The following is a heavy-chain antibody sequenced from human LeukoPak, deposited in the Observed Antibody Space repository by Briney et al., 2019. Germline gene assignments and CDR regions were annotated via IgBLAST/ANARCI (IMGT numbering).Heavy chain of an antibody. J-gene: IGHJ4*02. CDR2: LDPEDGET. Sequence: ASVKVSCKPSGYTFTGYYMHWVRQQAPGKGLEWMGRLDPEDGETTYAENFQGRITMTADTSTDTAYMELNSLTSEGTAVYYCASLPGFWGQGTLVTVSS. D-gene: IGHD6-25*01. V-gene: IGHV1-69-2*01. CDR3: ASLPGF. CDR1: GYTFTGYY.